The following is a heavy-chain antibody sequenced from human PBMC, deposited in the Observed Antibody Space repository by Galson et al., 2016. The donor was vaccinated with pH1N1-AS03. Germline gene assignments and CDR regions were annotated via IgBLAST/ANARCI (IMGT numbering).Heavy chain of an antibody. Sequence: SLRLSCAASGFTFSSHWMHWVRQAPGKGLVWVSRINGDGGGTNYADSVKGRFTISRDNVNNIWYLQMNGLTAEDSAIYFCAKVYGVNSVDHWGRGTLVTVSS. V-gene: IGHV3-74*01. J-gene: IGHJ4*02. CDR3: AKVYGVNSVDH. CDR1: GFTFSSHW. CDR2: INGDGGGT. D-gene: IGHD2-21*01.